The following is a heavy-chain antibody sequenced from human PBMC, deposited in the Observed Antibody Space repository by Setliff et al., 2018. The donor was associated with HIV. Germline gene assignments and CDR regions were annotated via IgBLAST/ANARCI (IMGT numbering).Heavy chain of an antibody. CDR2: IYYDGRT. CDR1: GGSIRTGTHY. Sequence: SETLSLTCTVSGGSIRTGTHYWGWIRQPPGKGLEWIGSIYYDGRTYYNPSLKSRVTISIDTSDNQISLRLSSVTAADTAMYYCAKSCDVPSKPGPYYYSMDVWGKGTTVTVSS. D-gene: IGHD2-2*01. CDR3: AKSCDVPSKPGPYYYSMDV. J-gene: IGHJ6*03. V-gene: IGHV4-39*01.